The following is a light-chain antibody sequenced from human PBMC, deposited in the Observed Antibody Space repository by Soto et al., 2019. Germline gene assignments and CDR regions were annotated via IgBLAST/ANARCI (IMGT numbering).Light chain of an antibody. J-gene: IGLJ1*01. CDR2: EVS. Sequence: QSALTQPASVSGSPGQSITISCTGTSSDVGAYNYVSWFQQHPGKAPKLLIYEVSNRPSGVSYRFSGSKSGSTASLTISGLQAEDEADYYCSSYTRSKTYVFGTGTKVTV. V-gene: IGLV2-14*01. CDR3: SSYTRSKTYV. CDR1: SSDVGAYNY.